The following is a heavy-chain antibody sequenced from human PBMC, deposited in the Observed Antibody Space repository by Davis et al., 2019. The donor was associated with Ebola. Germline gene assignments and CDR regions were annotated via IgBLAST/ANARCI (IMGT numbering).Heavy chain of an antibody. CDR3: SRDNSYGSGWFDP. CDR1: GDSVSSNSAA. Sequence: SCATSGDSVSSNSAAWNWIRQSPSRGLEWLGRTYYRSKWYNDYTVSVKSRITINPDTSKNQFSLQLNSVNPEDKAVYYCSRDNSYGSGWFDPWGQRTLVTVSS. D-gene: IGHD5-18*01. J-gene: IGHJ5*02. CDR2: TYYRSKWYN. V-gene: IGHV6-1*01.